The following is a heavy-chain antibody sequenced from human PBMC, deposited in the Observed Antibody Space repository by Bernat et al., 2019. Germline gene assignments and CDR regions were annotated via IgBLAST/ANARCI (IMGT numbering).Heavy chain of an antibody. V-gene: IGHV3-30-3*01. J-gene: IGHJ6*02. CDR3: AREGGEVEDIWSSEFYYYYGMDV. CDR1: GFTFSSYA. Sequence: QVQLVESGGGVVQPGRSLRLSCAASGFTFSSYAMHWVRQAPGKGLEWVAVISYDGSNKYYADSVKGRFTISRDNSKNTLYLQMNSLRAEDTAVYYCAREGGEVEDIWSSEFYYYYGMDVWGQGTTATVSS. CDR2: ISYDGSNK. D-gene: IGHD2-15*01.